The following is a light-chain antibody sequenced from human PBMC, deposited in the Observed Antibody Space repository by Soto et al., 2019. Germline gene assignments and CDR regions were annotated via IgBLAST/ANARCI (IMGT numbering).Light chain of an antibody. Sequence: QSVLTQPASVSGSPGQSITISCTGTSSDVGGYNYVSWYQQHPGKAPKLMIYDVSNRPPGVSNRFSGSKSGNTASLTISGLQAEDEADYYCSSYTSSSTLVFGGGTKVTVL. CDR1: SSDVGGYNY. V-gene: IGLV2-14*01. CDR2: DVS. CDR3: SSYTSSSTLV. J-gene: IGLJ2*01.